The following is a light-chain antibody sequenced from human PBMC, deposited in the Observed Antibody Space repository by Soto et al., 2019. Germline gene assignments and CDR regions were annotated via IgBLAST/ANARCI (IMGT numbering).Light chain of an antibody. CDR2: EVS. Sequence: QSALTQPPSASGSPGQSVTISCTGTSSDVGGYNFVSWYQQHPGKAPKLMIYEVSKRPSGVPDRFSGSKSDNTASLTVSGLQAEDEAVYYCSSYAGSNNRYVFGTGTKLTVL. V-gene: IGLV2-8*01. J-gene: IGLJ1*01. CDR1: SSDVGGYNF. CDR3: SSYAGSNNRYV.